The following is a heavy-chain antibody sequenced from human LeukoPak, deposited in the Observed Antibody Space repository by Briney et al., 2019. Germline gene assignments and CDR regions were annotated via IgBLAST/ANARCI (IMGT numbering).Heavy chain of an antibody. CDR3: ARDARGIAARPYYFYYMDV. V-gene: IGHV4-4*07. Sequence: SETLSLTCSVSGGSISSHYWSWIRQSAGKGLEWIGRMYTSGSTCYNPSLKSRISMSVDKSKNQFSLKLSSVAAADTAVYYCARDARGIAARPYYFYYMDVWGKGTTVTVSS. CDR2: MYTSGST. D-gene: IGHD6-6*01. J-gene: IGHJ6*03. CDR1: GGSISSHY.